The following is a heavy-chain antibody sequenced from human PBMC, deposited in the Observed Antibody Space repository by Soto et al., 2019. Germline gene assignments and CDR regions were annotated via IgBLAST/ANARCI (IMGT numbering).Heavy chain of an antibody. CDR2: IKQDGSEK. CDR1: GFTFSSYW. D-gene: IGHD2-15*01. CDR3: ARISRYYYCSGGSCRYPECFDY. Sequence: GGSLRLSCAASGFTFSSYWMSWVRQAPGKGLEWVANIKQDGSEKYYVDSVKGRFTISRDNAKNSLYLQMNSLRAEDTAVYYCARISRYYYCSGGSCRYPECFDYWGQGTLVTVSS. V-gene: IGHV3-7*01. J-gene: IGHJ4*02.